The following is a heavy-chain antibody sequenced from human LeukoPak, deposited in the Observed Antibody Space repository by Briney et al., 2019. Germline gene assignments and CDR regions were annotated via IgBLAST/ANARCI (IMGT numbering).Heavy chain of an antibody. CDR3: ARGEVVPAAMGDY. CDR1: GGTFSSYA. V-gene: IGHV1-69*13. Sequence: SVKVSCKASGGTFSSYAISWVRQAPGQGLEWMGGIIPIFGTANYAQKFQGRVTITADESTSTAYMELRSLRSDDTAVYYCARGEVVPAAMGDYWGQGTLVTVSS. D-gene: IGHD2-2*01. CDR2: IIPIFGTA. J-gene: IGHJ4*02.